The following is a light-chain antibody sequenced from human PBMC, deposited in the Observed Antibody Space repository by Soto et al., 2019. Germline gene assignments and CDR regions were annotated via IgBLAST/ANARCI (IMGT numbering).Light chain of an antibody. CDR2: EGS. CDR3: CSYAGSVV. CDR1: SSDVGSYNL. J-gene: IGLJ2*01. Sequence: QSVLTQPASVSGSPGQSITISCTGTSSDVGSYNLVSWYQQHPGKAPKLMIYEGSKRPSGVSNRFSGSKSGNTASLTSSGLQAEDEADYYCCSYAGSVVFGGWTKVTVL. V-gene: IGLV2-23*01.